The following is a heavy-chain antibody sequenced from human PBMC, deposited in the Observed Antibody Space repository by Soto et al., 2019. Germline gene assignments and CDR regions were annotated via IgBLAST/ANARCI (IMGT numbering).Heavy chain of an antibody. CDR2: IKSKTDGGTT. D-gene: IGHD3-10*01. Sequence: EVQLVESGGGLVKPGGSLRLSCAASGFTFSNAWMSWVRQAPGKGLEWVGRIKSKTDGGTTDYAAPVKGRFTISRDDSKNTLYLQMNSLKTEDTAVYYCTTVSPRPYYYGSGSYYPKGGGYWGQGTLVTVSS. J-gene: IGHJ4*02. CDR3: TTVSPRPYYYGSGSYYPKGGGY. V-gene: IGHV3-15*01. CDR1: GFTFSNAW.